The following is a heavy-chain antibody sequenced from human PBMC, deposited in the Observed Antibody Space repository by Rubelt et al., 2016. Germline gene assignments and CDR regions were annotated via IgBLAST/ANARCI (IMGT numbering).Heavy chain of an antibody. Sequence: QLQLQVSGSGLVKPSETLSLTCTVPGGSISTYYWTWIRQPPGKGLEWIGYIYYSGSTNYNPSLKSRVTISVDMSNKRCAVRMDSGTAAETALYFCARHASYGGKTWFDPWGQGTLVTVSS. CDR3: ARHASYGGKTWFDP. D-gene: IGHD4-23*01. CDR2: IYYSGST. CDR1: GGSISTYY. V-gene: IGHV4-59*08. J-gene: IGHJ5*02.